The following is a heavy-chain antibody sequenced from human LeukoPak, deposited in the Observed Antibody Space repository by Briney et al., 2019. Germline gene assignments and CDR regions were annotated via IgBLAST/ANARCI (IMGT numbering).Heavy chain of an antibody. Sequence: QPGGSLRLSCAASGFPFTTYSMNWVRQAPGKGLEWLSYIRTSDTTIYYADPVKGRFTISTDIAKNSLSLQVSSLRDEDTAVYYCARDHLWAFDYWGQGTLVTVSS. CDR3: ARDHLWAFDY. D-gene: IGHD3-10*01. V-gene: IGHV3-48*02. CDR1: GFPFTTYS. CDR2: IRTSDTTI. J-gene: IGHJ4*02.